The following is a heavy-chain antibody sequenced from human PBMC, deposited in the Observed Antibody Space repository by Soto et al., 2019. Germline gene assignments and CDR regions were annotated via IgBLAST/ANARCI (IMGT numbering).Heavy chain of an antibody. V-gene: IGHV2-5*02. Sequence: QITVKESGLTLVKPTETLTLTCTFSGFSLSSIGMGVGWIRQPPGKALEWLGLIYWDDDKRYSPSLSSRLTITKDPSKNEVDLTMTNMDPVDTATYYCARLTRGVYDSGRLWEKFDYWGQGTLVTVSS. D-gene: IGHD5-12*01. J-gene: IGHJ4*02. CDR2: IYWDDDK. CDR1: GFSLSSIGMG. CDR3: ARLTRGVYDSGRLWEKFDY.